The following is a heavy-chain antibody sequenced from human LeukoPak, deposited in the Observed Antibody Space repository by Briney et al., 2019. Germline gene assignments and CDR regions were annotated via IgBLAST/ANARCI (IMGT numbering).Heavy chain of an antibody. Sequence: GGSLRLSCAASGFTFSDYYMSWIRQAPGKGLEWVSYISSSGSTIYYADSVKGRFTISRDNAKNSLYLQMNSLRAEDTAVYYCAREGGYTSDTAMDDPKDRYYYYYMDVWGKGTTVTVSS. J-gene: IGHJ6*03. D-gene: IGHD5-18*01. CDR2: ISSSGSTI. CDR3: AREGGYTSDTAMDDPKDRYYYYYMDV. CDR1: GFTFSDYY. V-gene: IGHV3-11*04.